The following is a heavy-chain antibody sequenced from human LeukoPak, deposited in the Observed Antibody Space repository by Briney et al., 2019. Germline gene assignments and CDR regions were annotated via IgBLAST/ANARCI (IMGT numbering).Heavy chain of an antibody. V-gene: IGHV3-48*03. CDR1: GFTFSSYE. J-gene: IGHJ6*04. CDR3: AELGITMIRGV. Sequence: PGGSLRLSCAASGFTFSSYEVNWVRHAPGKGLERVSYISSSGSTIYYADSVKGRFTISRDNAKNSLYLQMNSLRAEDTAVYYCAELGITMIRGVWGKGTTVTISS. CDR2: ISSSGSTI. D-gene: IGHD3-10*01.